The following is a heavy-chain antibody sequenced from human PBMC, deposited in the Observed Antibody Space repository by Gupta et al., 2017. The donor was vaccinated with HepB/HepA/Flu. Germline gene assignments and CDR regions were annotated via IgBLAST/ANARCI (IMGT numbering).Heavy chain of an antibody. CDR2: IKSKTDGGTT. CDR1: GFTFSNAW. Sequence: EVQLVESGGGLVKPGGSLRLSCAASGFTFSNAWMSWVRQAPGKGLEWVGRIKSKTDGGTTDYAAPVKGRFTISRDDSKNTLYLQMNSLKTEDTAVYYCTTPYYYDSSGYYPAFDAFDIWGQGTMVTVSS. CDR3: TTPYYYDSSGYYPAFDAFDI. D-gene: IGHD3-22*01. V-gene: IGHV3-15*01. J-gene: IGHJ3*02.